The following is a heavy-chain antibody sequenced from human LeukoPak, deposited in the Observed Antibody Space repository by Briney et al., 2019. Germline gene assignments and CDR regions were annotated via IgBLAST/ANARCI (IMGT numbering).Heavy chain of an antibody. J-gene: IGHJ2*01. D-gene: IGHD3-22*01. CDR3: ASEGSSGLGFFDI. CDR1: GFPFRSYY. Sequence: SGGSPRLSCAASGFPFRSYYMHWVRQAPGGGLVWVARISGDGRYTKTADSVQGRFTISRDNANNTLFLQMAGLTADDTAVYYCASEGSSGLGFFDIWGRGSLVTVSS. CDR2: ISGDGRYT. V-gene: IGHV3-74*01.